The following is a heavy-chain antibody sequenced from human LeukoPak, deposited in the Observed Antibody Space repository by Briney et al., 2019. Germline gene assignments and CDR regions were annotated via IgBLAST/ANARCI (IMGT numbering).Heavy chain of an antibody. Sequence: PSETLSLPCTVSGGSIRSGSHYWAWIRQPPGKGLEWLATISESGTTYYNPSLKSRVTISVDTSKNQFSLRLGSVTAADMAVYYCARYSGSFLDYWGRGTLVTVSS. CDR2: ISESGTT. CDR3: ARYSGSFLDY. D-gene: IGHD3-10*01. CDR1: GGSIRSGSHY. J-gene: IGHJ4*02. V-gene: IGHV4-39*01.